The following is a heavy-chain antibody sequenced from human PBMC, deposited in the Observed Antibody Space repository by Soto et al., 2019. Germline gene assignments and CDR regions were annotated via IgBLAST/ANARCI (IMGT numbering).Heavy chain of an antibody. D-gene: IGHD3-10*01. J-gene: IGHJ4*02. V-gene: IGHV5-51*01. CDR1: GYTFPNYW. CDR2: IYPGDSDT. Sequence: GESLKISCKGSGYTFPNYWIAWLRQLPGRGLEWMGIIYPGDSDTRYSPSFQGQVTISADKSISTAYLQWSSLMASDTAMYYCARRTDRNYFFDYWGQGTLVTVSS. CDR3: ARRTDRNYFFDY.